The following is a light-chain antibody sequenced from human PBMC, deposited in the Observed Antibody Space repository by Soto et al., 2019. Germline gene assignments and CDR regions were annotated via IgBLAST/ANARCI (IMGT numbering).Light chain of an antibody. J-gene: IGLJ1*01. Sequence: QSALTQPASVSGSPGQSITISCTGTSSDVGGYNYVSWYQQHPGKAPKLIVYEVTNRPSGVSNRFSGSKSGNTASLTISGLQAEDEADYSCCSYTSSNSMVFGTGTKVTVL. V-gene: IGLV2-14*01. CDR1: SSDVGGYNY. CDR3: CSYTSSNSMV. CDR2: EVT.